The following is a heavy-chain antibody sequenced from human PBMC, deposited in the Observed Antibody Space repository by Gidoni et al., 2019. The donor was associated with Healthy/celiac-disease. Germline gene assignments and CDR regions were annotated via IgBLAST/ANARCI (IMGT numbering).Heavy chain of an antibody. Sequence: QVPLVQSGSEAEKPGASVKVSCKAAGYPFTSHSMHWVRQAPGQGLEWMGIINPSGGSTSYAQKFQGRVTMTRDTSTSTVYMELSSLRSEDTAVYYCARAYQAIADLDYWGQGTLVTVSS. J-gene: IGHJ4*02. V-gene: IGHV1-46*01. D-gene: IGHD6-13*01. CDR1: GYPFTSHS. CDR3: ARAYQAIADLDY. CDR2: INPSGGST.